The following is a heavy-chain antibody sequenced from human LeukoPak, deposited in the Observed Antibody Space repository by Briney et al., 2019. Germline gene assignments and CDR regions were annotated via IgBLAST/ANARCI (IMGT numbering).Heavy chain of an antibody. V-gene: IGHV3-53*04. CDR2: IYSGGST. CDR3: ARGDFWSGYYTGLY. CDR1: GFTVTTNY. Sequence: EGSLRLSCAASGFTVTTNYMSWVRQAPGKGRGWVSVIYSGGSTYYADSVKGRFTISRHNSKNTLYLQMDSLRDEDTAVYYCARGDFWSGYYTGLYWGQGTLVTVSS. J-gene: IGHJ4*02. D-gene: IGHD3-3*01.